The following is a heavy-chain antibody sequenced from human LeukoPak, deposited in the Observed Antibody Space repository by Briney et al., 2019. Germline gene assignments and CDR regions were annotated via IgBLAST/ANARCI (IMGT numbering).Heavy chain of an antibody. V-gene: IGHV1-3*01. J-gene: IGHJ4*02. Sequence: ASVKVSCKTSGYIFTTYAIHWVRQAPGRGLEWMGLINADDGNTRYSQRFQGRVTITRDTSANTAYMELSSLRFEDTAVYYCARVNFRRHYDYVWGSYDYWGQGTLVTVSS. CDR1: GYIFTTYA. D-gene: IGHD3-16*01. CDR2: INADDGNT. CDR3: ARVNFRRHYDYVWGSYDY.